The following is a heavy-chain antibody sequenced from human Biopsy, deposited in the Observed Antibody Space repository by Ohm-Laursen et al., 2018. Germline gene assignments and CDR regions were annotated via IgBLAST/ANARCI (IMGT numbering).Heavy chain of an antibody. CDR1: GGSFSGYY. CDR2: INHRGST. J-gene: IGHJ6*02. V-gene: IGHV4-34*01. CDR3: ARAVDYYDPYYYYGLDV. Sequence: GTLSLTCAVYGGSFSGYYWSWIRQPPGKGLEWIGEINHRGSTNYNPSLKSRVTISLDTSKNQFSLKLRSVTAADTAVYYCARAVDYYDPYYYYGLDVWGQGTTVTVSS. D-gene: IGHD3-16*01.